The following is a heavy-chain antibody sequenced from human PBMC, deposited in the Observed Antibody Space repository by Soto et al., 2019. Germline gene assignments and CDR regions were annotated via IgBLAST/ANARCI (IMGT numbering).Heavy chain of an antibody. V-gene: IGHV3-66*01. D-gene: IGHD6-13*01. J-gene: IGHJ4*02. Sequence: GGSLRLSCAASGFTVSSNYMSWVRQAPGKGLEWVSVIYSGGSTYYADSVKGRFTISRDNSKNTLYLQMNSLRAEDTAVYYCARDSYSSSLTLYYYFDYWGQGTLVTVSS. CDR1: GFTVSSNY. CDR3: ARDSYSSSLTLYYYFDY. CDR2: IYSGGST.